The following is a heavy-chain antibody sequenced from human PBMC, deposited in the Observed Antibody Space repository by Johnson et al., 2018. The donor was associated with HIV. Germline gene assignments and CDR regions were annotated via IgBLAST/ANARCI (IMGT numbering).Heavy chain of an antibody. CDR1: GFSFSTNW. D-gene: IGHD1-26*01. V-gene: IGHV3-64*01. J-gene: IGHJ3*02. CDR2: ISSNGVGT. Sequence: VQLVESGGGVVQPGGSLRLSCAASGFSFSTNWMTWVRQAPGKGLEYVSAISSNGVGTYYANSVKGRFTISRDNSKNTLHLQMGSLRTEDMAVYYCARTGRWELLPDAFDIWGQGTMVTGSS. CDR3: ARTGRWELLPDAFDI.